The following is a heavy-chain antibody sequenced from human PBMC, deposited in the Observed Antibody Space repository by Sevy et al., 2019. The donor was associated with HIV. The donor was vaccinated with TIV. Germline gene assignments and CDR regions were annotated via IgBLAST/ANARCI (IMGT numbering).Heavy chain of an antibody. V-gene: IGHV4-30-4*01. CDR2: IFYSGST. CDR1: GGSISSGDYY. J-gene: IGHJ4*02. CDR3: AGQRASSGYFYFDS. Sequence: SETLSLTCTVSGGSISSGDYYWSWIRQPPGKGPEWIGYIFYSGSTYFNPALKSRRTISLDTSKSQFSLRLSSVTAADTAVFYCAGQRASSGYFYFDSWGQGTLVTVSS. D-gene: IGHD3-22*01.